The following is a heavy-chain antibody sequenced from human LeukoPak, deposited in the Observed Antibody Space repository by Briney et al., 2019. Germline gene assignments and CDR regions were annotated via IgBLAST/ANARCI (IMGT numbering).Heavy chain of an antibody. J-gene: IGHJ4*02. Sequence: GGSLRLSCAASGFTFSSYAMTWVRQAPGKGLEWVSSITGGGDTTYYADSVRGRFTISRDNSKNTLSLQTNSLRAEDTAVYYCAKQRSXXXVXATNXWGQGTLVTV. V-gene: IGHV3-23*01. D-gene: IGHD2-15*01. CDR1: GFTFSSYA. CDR2: ITGGGDTT. CDR3: AKQRSXXXVXATNX.